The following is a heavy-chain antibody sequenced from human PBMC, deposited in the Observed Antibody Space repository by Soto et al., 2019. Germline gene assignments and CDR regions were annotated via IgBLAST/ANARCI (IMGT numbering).Heavy chain of an antibody. CDR2: ISGSGGST. D-gene: IGHD3-10*01. CDR1: GFTFSSYA. V-gene: IGHV3-23*01. Sequence: VGSLRLSCAASGFTFSSYAMSWVRQAPGKGLEWVSAISGSGGSTYYADSVKGRFTISRDNSKNTLYLQMNSLRAADTAIYFCARRERYYGSPGWFDPWGQGTLVTVSS. J-gene: IGHJ5*01. CDR3: ARRERYYGSPGWFDP.